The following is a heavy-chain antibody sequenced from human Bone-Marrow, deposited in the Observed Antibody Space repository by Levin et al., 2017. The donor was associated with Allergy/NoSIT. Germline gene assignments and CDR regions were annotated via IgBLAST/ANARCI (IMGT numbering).Heavy chain of an antibody. CDR3: TSNCSSTSCQTYYYYYYYMDV. D-gene: IGHD2-2*01. V-gene: IGHV3-15*01. CDR2: IKSKTDGGTT. Sequence: GGSLRLSCAASGFTFSNAWMSWVRQAPGKGLEWVGRIKSKTDGGTTDYAAPVKGRFTISRDDSKNTLYLQMNSLKTEDTAVYYCTSNCSSTSCQTYYYYYYYMDVWGKGTTVTVSS. CDR1: GFTFSNAW. J-gene: IGHJ6*03.